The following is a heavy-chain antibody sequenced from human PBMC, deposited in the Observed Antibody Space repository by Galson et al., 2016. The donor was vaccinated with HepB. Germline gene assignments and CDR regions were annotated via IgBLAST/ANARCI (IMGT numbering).Heavy chain of an antibody. V-gene: IGHV3-74*01. CDR3: ARGVSSAPRSSFDH. Sequence: YWMHWVRQVPGKGLVWVSRIEGDGTGTHYADSVKGRFTISRDNAKNTLYVQMIGLRDEDTAVYYCARGVSSAPRSSFDHWGQGILVSVSS. D-gene: IGHD6-19*01. J-gene: IGHJ4*02. CDR1: YW. CDR2: IEGDGTGT.